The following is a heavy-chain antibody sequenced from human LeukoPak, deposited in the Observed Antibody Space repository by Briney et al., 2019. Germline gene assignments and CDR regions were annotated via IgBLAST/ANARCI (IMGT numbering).Heavy chain of an antibody. D-gene: IGHD3-3*01. CDR2: IYTSGNT. Sequence: SETLSLTCTVSGGSISSYYWSWIRQPAGKGLEWIGRIYTSGNTNYNPSLKSRVTMSVDTSKNQFSLKLSSVTAADTAVYYCARDCRGGTIFGVYYYYYYMDVWGKGTTVTVSS. CDR3: ARDCRGGTIFGVYYYYYYMDV. CDR1: GGSISSYY. V-gene: IGHV4-4*07. J-gene: IGHJ6*03.